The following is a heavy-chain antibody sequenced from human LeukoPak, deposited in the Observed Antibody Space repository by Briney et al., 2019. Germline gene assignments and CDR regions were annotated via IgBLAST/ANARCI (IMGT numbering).Heavy chain of an antibody. CDR2: ISAYNGNT. Sequence: ASVKVSCKASGYTFTSYGISWVRQAPGQGLEWMGWISAYNGNTNYAQKFQGRVTMTRDTSISTAYMELSRLRSDDTAVYYCARTITMVRGVIITDAFDIWGQGTMVTVSS. J-gene: IGHJ3*02. CDR3: ARTITMVRGVIITDAFDI. V-gene: IGHV1-18*01. CDR1: GYTFTSYG. D-gene: IGHD3-10*01.